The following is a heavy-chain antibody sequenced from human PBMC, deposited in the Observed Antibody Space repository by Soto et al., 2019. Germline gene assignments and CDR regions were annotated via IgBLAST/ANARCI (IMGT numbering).Heavy chain of an antibody. CDR2: ISYDGSNK. J-gene: IGHJ4*02. Sequence: PGGSLRLSCAASGFTFSSYGMHWVRQAPGKGLEWVAVISYDGSNKYYADSVKGRFTISRDNSKNTLYLQMNSLRAEDTAVYYCAKDLILPLGYCSGGSRYYEHYFDYWGQGTLVTVSS. D-gene: IGHD2-15*01. V-gene: IGHV3-30*18. CDR1: GFTFSSYG. CDR3: AKDLILPLGYCSGGSRYYEHYFDY.